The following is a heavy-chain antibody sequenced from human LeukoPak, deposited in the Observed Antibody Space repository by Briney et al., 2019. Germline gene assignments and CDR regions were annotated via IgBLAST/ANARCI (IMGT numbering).Heavy chain of an antibody. CDR3: AKDRFGCSSTSCYSLDY. J-gene: IGHJ4*02. CDR1: GFTFSSYA. CDR2: ISYDGSNK. Sequence: GGSLRLSCAASGFTFSSYAMHWVRQAPGKGLEWVAVISYDGSNKYYADSVKGRFTISRDNSKNTLYLQMNSLRAEDTAVYYCAKDRFGCSSTSCYSLDYWGQGTLVTVSS. V-gene: IGHV3-30-3*01. D-gene: IGHD2-2*01.